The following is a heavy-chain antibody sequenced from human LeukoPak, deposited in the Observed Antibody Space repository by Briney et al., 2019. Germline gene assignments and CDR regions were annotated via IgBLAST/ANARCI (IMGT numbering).Heavy chain of an antibody. CDR1: AYIFTGYY. Sequence: ASVKASCKASAYIFTGYYMHWVRQAPGQGLEWMGWINPDSGGTSYAQKFQGRVTMTRDTSVSAAYLDLSGLRSDDTAVYYCARVGTTTGGAYDYWGQGTLVTVSS. V-gene: IGHV1-2*02. D-gene: IGHD1-1*01. CDR3: ARVGTTTGGAYDY. CDR2: INPDSGGT. J-gene: IGHJ4*02.